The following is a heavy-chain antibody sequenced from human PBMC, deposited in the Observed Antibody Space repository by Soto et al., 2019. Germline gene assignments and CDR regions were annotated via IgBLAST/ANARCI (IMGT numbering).Heavy chain of an antibody. Sequence: QVQLMQSGAEVKKPGASVKVSCTASGYTFTSYGINWVRQAPGQGLEWMGWISAYNGDTNYAQKSQGRVTMTTDTTTNPAYVELRGLSSHDTAVYYCASGCYRWRPPSGPYCSSSSPYYNYMDVWGNGTTVTVSS. CDR1: GYTFTSYG. CDR2: ISAYNGDT. J-gene: IGHJ6*03. V-gene: IGHV1-18*01. CDR3: ASGCYRWRPPSGPYCSSSSPYYNYMDV. D-gene: IGHD2-2*01.